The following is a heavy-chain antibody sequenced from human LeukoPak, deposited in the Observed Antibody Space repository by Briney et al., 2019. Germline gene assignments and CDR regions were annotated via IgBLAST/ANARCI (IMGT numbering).Heavy chain of an antibody. J-gene: IGHJ4*02. D-gene: IGHD5-18*01. V-gene: IGHV1-2*02. CDR1: GYTFTGHY. CDR3: AKDAYSGFSSSYNMDS. Sequence: GASVKVSCKASGYTFTGHYLHWVRQAPGQGLEWMGWINPNSGGTNYAQKFQGRVTMTRDTSINTAYMELNSLTSDDTAMYYCAKDAYSGFSSSYNMDSWGQGTLVTVSS. CDR2: INPNSGGT.